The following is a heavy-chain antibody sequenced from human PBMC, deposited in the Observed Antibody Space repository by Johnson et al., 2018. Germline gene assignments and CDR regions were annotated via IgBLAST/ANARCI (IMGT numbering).Heavy chain of an antibody. V-gene: IGHV3-33*01. D-gene: IGHD3-10*01. Sequence: QVQLVQSGGGVVQPGRSLRLSCAASAFAFNTYGMHWVRQAPGKGLEWVAVIWYDGSNKDYAASVKGRFTLSRDNSKNTLFLQMKGLRAEDTAMYYCARDLGTSLVREVLITPYYYYAMDVWGQGTMVSVSS. CDR2: IWYDGSNK. J-gene: IGHJ6*02. CDR3: ARDLGTSLVREVLITPYYYYAMDV. CDR1: AFAFNTYG.